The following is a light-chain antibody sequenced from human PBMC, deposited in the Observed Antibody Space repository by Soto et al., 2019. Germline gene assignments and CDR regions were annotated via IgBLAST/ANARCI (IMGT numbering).Light chain of an antibody. CDR2: DAS. CDR3: QQLYT. Sequence: DIQMTQSPSTLSASVGDRVTITCRASQSISSWLAWYQQKPGKAPKLLIYDASSLESGVPSRFSGSGSGTEFTLTISSLQPDDFATYYCQQLYTFGQGTKVDIK. CDR1: QSISSW. J-gene: IGKJ2*01. V-gene: IGKV1-5*01.